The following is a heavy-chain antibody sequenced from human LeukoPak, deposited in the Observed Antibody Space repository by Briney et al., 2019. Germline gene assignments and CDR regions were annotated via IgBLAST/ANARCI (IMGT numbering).Heavy chain of an antibody. CDR1: GGTFSSYA. CDR2: IIPIFGTA. J-gene: IGHJ4*02. CDR3: ARGHCSGGSCHYFDY. V-gene: IGHV1-69*13. Sequence: ASVKVSCKASGGTFSSYAISWVRQAPGQGLEWMGGIIPIFGTANHAQKFQGRVTITADESTSTAYMELSSLRSEDTAVYYCARGHCSGGSCHYFDYWGQGTLVTVSS. D-gene: IGHD2-15*01.